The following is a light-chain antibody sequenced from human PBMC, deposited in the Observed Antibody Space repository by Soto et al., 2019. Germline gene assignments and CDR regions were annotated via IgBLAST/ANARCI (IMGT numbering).Light chain of an antibody. V-gene: IGLV1-40*01. J-gene: IGLJ3*02. Sequence: QSVLTQPPSVSGAPGQRVTISCTGSSSNIGAGYDVHWYQQLPGTAPKLLIYGNSNRPSVVPDRFSGSKSGTSASLAITGLQAEDEADYYSQSYDSSLSGSNWVFGGGTKLTVL. CDR1: SSNIGAGYD. CDR3: QSYDSSLSGSNWV. CDR2: GNS.